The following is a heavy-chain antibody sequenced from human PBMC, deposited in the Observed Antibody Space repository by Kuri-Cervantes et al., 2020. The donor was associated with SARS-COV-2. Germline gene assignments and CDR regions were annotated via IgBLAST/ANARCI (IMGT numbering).Heavy chain of an antibody. CDR3: ATRVAGDPDYYYYYIDV. Sequence: SVKVSCEASEGTFFSYAISWVRQAPGQGLEWMGGFAPIFGKTDYAQKFQGRVTMTADESTNTAYMELSSLRFEDTAVYYCATRVAGDPDYYYYYIDVWGTGTTVTVSS. D-gene: IGHD7-27*01. CDR1: EGTFFSYA. J-gene: IGHJ6*03. V-gene: IGHV1-69*13. CDR2: FAPIFGKT.